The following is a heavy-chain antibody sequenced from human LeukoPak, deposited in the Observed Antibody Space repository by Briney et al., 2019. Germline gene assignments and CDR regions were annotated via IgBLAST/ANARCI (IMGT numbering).Heavy chain of an antibody. Sequence: ASVKVSCNASGYTFTSYYISWVRQATGKGLEWMGWMNPNGGNTGYAHKLKGRVTMTRNTSQSTHYQELSSLRSEDTAVYYCARDLGGSSGWDWNYYYYYMDVWGKATTVTVS. V-gene: IGHV1-8*01. CDR1: GYTFTSYY. CDR3: ARDLGGSSGWDWNYYYYYMDV. J-gene: IGHJ6*03. CDR2: MNPNGGNT. D-gene: IGHD6-19*01.